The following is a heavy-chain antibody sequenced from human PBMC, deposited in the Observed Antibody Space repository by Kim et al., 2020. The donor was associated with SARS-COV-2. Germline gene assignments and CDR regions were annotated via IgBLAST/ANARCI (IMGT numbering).Heavy chain of an antibody. D-gene: IGHD5-18*01. CDR1: GFSFSTYG. V-gene: IGHV3-30*18. J-gene: IGHJ4*02. CDR3: AKLHHSINTGDY. Sequence: GGSLRLSCAASGFSFSTYGMHWVRQAPGKGLEWVAVISNDGSSKYHADSVRGRFTISRDNSKNTLYVQMNSLRAEDTAVYYCAKLHHSINTGDYWGQGTL. CDR2: ISNDGSSK.